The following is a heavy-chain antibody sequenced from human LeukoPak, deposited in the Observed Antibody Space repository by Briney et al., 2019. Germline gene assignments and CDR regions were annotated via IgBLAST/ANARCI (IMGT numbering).Heavy chain of an antibody. CDR3: ARAPYYYDSSGYSDAFDI. Sequence: ASVKVSCKASGVTFSSYAISWVRQAPGQGLEWMGGIIPIFGTANYAQKFQGRVTITTDESTSTAYMELSSLRSEDTAVYYCARAPYYYDSSGYSDAFDIWGQGTMVTVSS. CDR2: IIPIFGTA. D-gene: IGHD3-22*01. J-gene: IGHJ3*02. V-gene: IGHV1-69*05. CDR1: GVTFSSYA.